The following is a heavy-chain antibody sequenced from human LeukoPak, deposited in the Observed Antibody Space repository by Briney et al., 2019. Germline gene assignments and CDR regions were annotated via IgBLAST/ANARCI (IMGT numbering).Heavy chain of an antibody. J-gene: IGHJ6*04. Sequence: KPSETLSLTCAVYGGSFSGYYWSWIRQPPGKGLEWIGEINHSGSTNYNPSLKSRVTISVDTSKNQFSLKLSSVSAAATAVYYCARAGRRCGEGPRPRYYYYYGMDVWGKGTTVTVSS. CDR2: INHSGST. D-gene: IGHD3-10*01. V-gene: IGHV4-34*01. CDR1: GGSFSGYY. CDR3: ARAGRRCGEGPRPRYYYYYGMDV.